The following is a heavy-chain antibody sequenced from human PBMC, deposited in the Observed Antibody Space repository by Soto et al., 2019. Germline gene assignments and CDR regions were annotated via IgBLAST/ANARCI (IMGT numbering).Heavy chain of an antibody. V-gene: IGHV4-39*01. CDR3: ARIEWLVSSFDY. J-gene: IGHJ4*02. CDR2: IYYSGST. CDR1: GGSISSSSYY. D-gene: IGHD6-19*01. Sequence: SETLSLTCTVSGGSISSSSYYWGWIRQPPGKGLEWIGSIYYSGSTYYNPSLKSRVTISVDTSKNQFSLKLSSVTAADTAVYYCARIEWLVSSFDYWGQGTLVTVSS.